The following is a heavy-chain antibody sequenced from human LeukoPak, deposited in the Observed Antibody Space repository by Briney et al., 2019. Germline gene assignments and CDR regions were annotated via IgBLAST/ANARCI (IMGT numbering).Heavy chain of an antibody. CDR3: ARSSYSSSSSV. V-gene: IGHV3-7*03. D-gene: IGHD6-6*01. CDR1: GFTFSGFR. J-gene: IGHJ3*01. Sequence: GGSLRLSCAVSGFTFSGFRMSWSRQAPGKGLEWVASINSDGSEGYYADVVKGRFTISRGNAKNSLYLQINSLRAEDTAVYYCARSSYSSSSSVWGQGTMVTVSS. CDR2: INSDGSEG.